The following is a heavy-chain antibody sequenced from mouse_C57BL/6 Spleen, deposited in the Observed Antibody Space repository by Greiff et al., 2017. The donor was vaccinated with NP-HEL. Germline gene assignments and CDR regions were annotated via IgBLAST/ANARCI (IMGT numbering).Heavy chain of an antibody. CDR2: ISNGGGST. CDR1: GFTFSDDY. D-gene: IGHD1-1*01. J-gene: IGHJ2*01. V-gene: IGHV5-12*01. Sequence: EVQLVESGGGLVQPGGSLKLSCAASGFTFSDDYMYWVRQTPEKRLEWVAYISNGGGSTYSPDTVKGRFTISRDNAKNTLYLQMSRLKSEDTAMYYCARQGITPVVEDFDYWGQGTTLTVSS. CDR3: ARQGITPVVEDFDY.